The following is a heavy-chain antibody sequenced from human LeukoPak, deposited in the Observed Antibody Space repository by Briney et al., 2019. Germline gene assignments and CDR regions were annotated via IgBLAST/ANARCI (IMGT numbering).Heavy chain of an antibody. CDR2: VSASGGRT. J-gene: IGHJ4*02. CDR1: GFTFCSYG. CDR3: AKVQVCGYDKGFFDY. Sequence: GGSLRLSCAASGFTFCSYGMSWVRQAPGKGLEWVSGVSASGGRTYYADSVKGRFTISRDNSKNTLYLQMNSLRAKDTAVYYCAKVQVCGYDKGFFDYWGQGTLVTVSS. V-gene: IGHV3-23*01. D-gene: IGHD3-22*01.